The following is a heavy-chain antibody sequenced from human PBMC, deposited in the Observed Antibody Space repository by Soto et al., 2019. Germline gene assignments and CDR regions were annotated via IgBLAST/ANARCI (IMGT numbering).Heavy chain of an antibody. CDR2: IHPNSGAT. Sequence: QVQLVQSGAAVKKPGASVKVSCKASGYTFTGYFMHWVRQAPGQGLEWMGWIHPNSGATNYVQKFQGRVTMTRDTSISTAYMELSRLRSDDTAVYYCARWGPGGTISVDAFDIWGQGTMVTVSS. CDR3: ARWGPGGTISVDAFDI. CDR1: GYTFTGYF. D-gene: IGHD1-1*01. V-gene: IGHV1-2*02. J-gene: IGHJ3*02.